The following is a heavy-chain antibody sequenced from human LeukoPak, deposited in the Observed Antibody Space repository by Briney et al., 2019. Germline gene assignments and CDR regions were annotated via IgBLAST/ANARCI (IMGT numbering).Heavy chain of an antibody. CDR2: IKQDGSEN. CDR3: ARDGYYRSTSCFHWFDY. CDR1: GFTFRSYW. J-gene: IGHJ4*02. Sequence: GGSLRLSCAASGFTFRSYWMSWVRQAPGKGVEGVANIKQDGSENYYVDSVRCRFTVSRDNAKNSLYLQMNSLRADDTAVYYCARDGYYRSTSCFHWFDYWGQGTLVAVSS. V-gene: IGHV3-7*01. D-gene: IGHD2-2*01.